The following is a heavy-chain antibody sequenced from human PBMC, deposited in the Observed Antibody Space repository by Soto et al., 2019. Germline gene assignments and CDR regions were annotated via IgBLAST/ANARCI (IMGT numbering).Heavy chain of an antibody. V-gene: IGHV1-69*06. Sequence: GASVKVSCKASGGTFSSYAISWVRQAPGQGLEWMGGIIPIFGTANYAQKFQGRATITADKSTSTAYMELGSLRSEDTAVYYCAREYCGGDCHTYNWFDHWGQGTLVTVSS. D-gene: IGHD2-21*02. CDR3: AREYCGGDCHTYNWFDH. CDR1: GGTFSSYA. J-gene: IGHJ5*02. CDR2: IIPIFGTA.